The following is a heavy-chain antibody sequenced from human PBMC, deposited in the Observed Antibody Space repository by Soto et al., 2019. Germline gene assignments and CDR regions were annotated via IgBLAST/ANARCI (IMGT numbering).Heavy chain of an antibody. J-gene: IGHJ4*02. V-gene: IGHV4-59*08. CDR1: DASINYDN. Sequence: PSAALSPTSTASDASINYDNWRVSRPPPGEGLEWIGNIYDTGRTIYNPSFKSRVTISIDKSKNQFSLKLSSVTAADTAVYYCAGDVPNGRYRFDYWGQGTLVTVSS. CDR3: AGDVPNGRYRFDY. CDR2: IYDTGRT. D-gene: IGHD1-26*01.